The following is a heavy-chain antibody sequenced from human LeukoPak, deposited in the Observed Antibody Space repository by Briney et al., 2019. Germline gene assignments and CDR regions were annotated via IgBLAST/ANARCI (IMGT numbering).Heavy chain of an antibody. J-gene: IGHJ3*02. D-gene: IGHD3-9*01. V-gene: IGHV3-30*04. CDR1: GFTLSSYA. Sequence: GGSLRLSCAASGFTLSSYAMHWVRQAPGKGLEWVAVISYGGSNKYYADSVKGRFTISRDNSKNTLYLQMNSLRAEDTAVYYCARGRILTGYYISAFDIWGQGTMVTVSS. CDR3: ARGRILTGYYISAFDI. CDR2: ISYGGSNK.